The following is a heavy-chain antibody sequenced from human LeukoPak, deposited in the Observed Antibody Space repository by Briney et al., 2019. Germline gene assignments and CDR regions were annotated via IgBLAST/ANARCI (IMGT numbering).Heavy chain of an antibody. Sequence: SETLSLTCTVSGGFINSYYWSWIRQPAGKGLEWIGRVYTSGITNYNPSLKSRITMSVDTSKNQFSLKLTSVTAADTAVYYCARRNGFDRGYYYYMDVWGKGTTVTVSS. CDR2: VYTSGIT. D-gene: IGHD3-9*01. V-gene: IGHV4-4*07. CDR3: ARRNGFDRGYYYYMDV. CDR1: GGFINSYY. J-gene: IGHJ6*03.